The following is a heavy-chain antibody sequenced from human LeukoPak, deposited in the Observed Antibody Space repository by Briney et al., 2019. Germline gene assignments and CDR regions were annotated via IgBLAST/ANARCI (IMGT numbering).Heavy chain of an antibody. J-gene: IGHJ4*02. CDR2: INPSGGST. CDR3: AREPGIVLMVYALDY. Sequence: ASVKVSCKASGYTFTSYYMHWVRQAPGQGLEWMGIINPSGGSTSYARKFQGRVTMTRDTSTSTVYMELSSLRSEDTAVYYCAREPGIVLMVYALDYWGQGTLVTVSS. V-gene: IGHV1-46*01. D-gene: IGHD2-8*01. CDR1: GYTFTSYY.